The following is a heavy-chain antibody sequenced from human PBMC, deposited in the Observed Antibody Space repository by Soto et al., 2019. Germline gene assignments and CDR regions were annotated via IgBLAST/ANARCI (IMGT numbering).Heavy chain of an antibody. Sequence: PSETLSLTCNVSGGSINDYYWSWIRLPPGRGPECIGYIHSTGSTYYNPSFESRVTISVDTSKNQVSLKVTSVTAADTALYFCARHDDYGVFRYWGQGALVTVSS. D-gene: IGHD5-12*01. CDR2: IHSTGST. CDR1: GGSINDYY. V-gene: IGHV4-59*08. CDR3: ARHDDYGVFRY. J-gene: IGHJ4*02.